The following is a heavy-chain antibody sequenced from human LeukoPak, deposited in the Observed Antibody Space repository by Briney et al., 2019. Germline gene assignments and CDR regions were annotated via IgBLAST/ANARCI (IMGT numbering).Heavy chain of an antibody. D-gene: IGHD5/OR15-5a*01. CDR2: FYTSAST. J-gene: IGHJ6*03. V-gene: IGHV4-61*09. CDR1: GGSIRSGRYY. CDR3: ARGSVGGGNYYNYYMDV. Sequence: SQTLSLTCTVSGGSIRSGRYYWSWIRQPAGKGLEWIGHFYTSASTNYNPSLKSRVTISGDTSKNQFSLKLNSVTAADTAVYYCARGSVGGGNYYNYYMDVWGKGTTVTVSS.